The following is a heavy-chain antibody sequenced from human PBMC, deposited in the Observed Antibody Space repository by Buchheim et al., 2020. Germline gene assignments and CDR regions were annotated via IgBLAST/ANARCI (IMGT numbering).Heavy chain of an antibody. D-gene: IGHD5-18*01. Sequence: QVQLVESGGGVVQPGGSLRLSCIVSGFSLRNYAMHWVRQAPGEGLEWVAVSSYDGENTFYADSVKGRFTFSRDNSRKKVYLEIKSLRREDTAMYYCARARSAMIIDYWGQGTL. CDR1: GFSLRNYA. J-gene: IGHJ4*02. CDR3: ARARSAMIIDY. V-gene: IGHV3-30*03. CDR2: SSYDGENT.